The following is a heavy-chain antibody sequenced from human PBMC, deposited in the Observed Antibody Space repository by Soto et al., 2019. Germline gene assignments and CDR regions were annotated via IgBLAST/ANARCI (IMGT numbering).Heavy chain of an antibody. CDR1: GFTFSSYA. D-gene: IGHD2-2*01. CDR3: ARDKASSKDPSERMIIDY. CDR2: ISYDGSNK. Sequence: GGSLRLSCAASGFTFSSYAMHWVRQAPGKGLEWVAVISYDGSNKYYADSVKGRFTISRDNSKNTLYLQMNSLRAEDTAVYYCARDKASSKDPSERMIIDYWGQGTLVTVSS. J-gene: IGHJ4*02. V-gene: IGHV3-30*04.